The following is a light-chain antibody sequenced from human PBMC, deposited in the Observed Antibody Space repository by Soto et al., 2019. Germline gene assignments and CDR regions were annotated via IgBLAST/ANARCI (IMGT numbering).Light chain of an antibody. CDR1: SSDVGAYKF. CDR3: SSYGGRSNLV. V-gene: IGLV2-8*01. Sequence: QSALTQPPSASGYPGQSVTISCTGTSSDVGAYKFVSWYQLHPGKAPKLMIYEVNVRPSGVPDRFSGSKSGNTASLTVSGLHVEYEADYYCSSYGGRSNLVFGGGTKLTVL. CDR2: EVN. J-gene: IGLJ2*01.